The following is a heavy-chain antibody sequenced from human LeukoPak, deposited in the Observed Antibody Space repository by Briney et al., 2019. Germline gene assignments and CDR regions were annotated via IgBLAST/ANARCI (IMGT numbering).Heavy chain of an antibody. CDR1: GFMFSSYR. CDR2: IDSDGSNT. V-gene: IGHV3-74*01. CDR3: AMGGDNVWFDP. D-gene: IGHD2-21*02. J-gene: IGHJ5*01. Sequence: GGSLRLSCAASGFMFSSYRMHWIRQLPGKGLLWVSRIDSDGSNTVYADSVEGRFTISRDNAKNTLYLLMNGLRIEDTAVYYCAMGGDNVWFDPSGQGTQVTVSS.